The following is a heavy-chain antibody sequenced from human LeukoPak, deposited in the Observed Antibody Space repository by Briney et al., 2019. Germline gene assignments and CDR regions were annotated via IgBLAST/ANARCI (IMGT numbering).Heavy chain of an antibody. CDR3: ARDPGLKGSYWYFDL. D-gene: IGHD1-26*01. V-gene: IGHV1-2*02. CDR1: GYTFTGYY. CDR2: ISPNSGGT. Sequence: ASVKVSCKASGYTFTGYYMHWVRQAPGQGLEWMGWISPNSGGTNYAQKFQGRFTMTRDTSISTAYMELSSLRSDDTAVYYCARDPGLKGSYWYFDLWGRGTLVTVSS. J-gene: IGHJ2*01.